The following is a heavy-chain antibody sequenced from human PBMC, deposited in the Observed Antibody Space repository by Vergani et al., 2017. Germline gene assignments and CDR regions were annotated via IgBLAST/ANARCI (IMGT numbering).Heavy chain of an antibody. CDR3: ARVRTGLVATVTTLDY. V-gene: IGHV4-34*01. J-gene: IGHJ6*02. Sequence: QVQLQQWGAGLLKPSETLSLTCAVYGGSFSGYYWSWIRQPPGKGLEWIGEINHSGSTNYNPSLKSRVTISVDTSKNQFSLKLSSVTAADTAVYYCARVRTGLVATVTTLDYWGQGTTVTVSS. CDR1: GGSFSGYY. D-gene: IGHD4-17*01. CDR2: INHSGST.